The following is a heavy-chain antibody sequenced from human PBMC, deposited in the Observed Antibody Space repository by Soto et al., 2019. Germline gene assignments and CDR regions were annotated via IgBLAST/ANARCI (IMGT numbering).Heavy chain of an antibody. Sequence: QVQLVQSGDEVKKPGASVKVSCKASGYIFVSYDIAWVRQAPRQGLEWMGWISPYTGNTHSASKVQGRLTMTTDTSTSTAYLDLGSLTSDDTAVYYCVMVDNYVTPTPQDVWGQGTTVTVSS. V-gene: IGHV1-18*01. CDR3: VMVDNYVTPTPQDV. J-gene: IGHJ6*02. D-gene: IGHD3-16*01. CDR1: GYIFVSYD. CDR2: ISPYTGNT.